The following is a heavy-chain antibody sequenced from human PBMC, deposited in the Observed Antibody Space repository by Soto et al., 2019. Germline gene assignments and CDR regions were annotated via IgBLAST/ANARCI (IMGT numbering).Heavy chain of an antibody. V-gene: IGHV1-69*01. Sequence: QVQLVQCGAEVKKPGSSVKVSCKASGGTFSSYAISWVRQAPGQGLEWMGGIIPIFGTANYAQKFQGRVTITADESTSTAYMELSSLRSEDTAVYYCARNRYDFWSGYYDYYYYGMDVWGQGTTVTVSS. CDR3: ARNRYDFWSGYYDYYYYGMDV. D-gene: IGHD3-3*01. J-gene: IGHJ6*02. CDR1: GGTFSSYA. CDR2: IIPIFGTA.